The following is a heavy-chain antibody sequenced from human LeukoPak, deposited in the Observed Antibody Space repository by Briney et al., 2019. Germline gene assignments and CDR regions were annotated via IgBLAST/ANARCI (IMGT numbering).Heavy chain of an antibody. Sequence: RGESLKISCKGSGYSFTSYWIGWVRQMPGKGLEWMGIIYPGDSDTRYSPSFQGQVTISADKSINAAYLQWSSLKASDTAIYYCARLLWSGYFSAMDVWGQGTTVTVSS. V-gene: IGHV5-51*01. CDR2: IYPGDSDT. CDR3: ARLLWSGYFSAMDV. J-gene: IGHJ6*02. D-gene: IGHD3-3*01. CDR1: GYSFTSYW.